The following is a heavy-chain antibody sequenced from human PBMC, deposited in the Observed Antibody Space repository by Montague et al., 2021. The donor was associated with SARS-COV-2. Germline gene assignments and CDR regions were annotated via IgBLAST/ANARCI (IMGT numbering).Heavy chain of an antibody. D-gene: IGHD5-18*01. V-gene: IGHV4-59*02. Sequence: SETLSLTCTVSGASVGSSYWGWIRQSPGKGLEWIGYFYSVGSTDYNPSLKSRATISRDTSKNQFSLKVSSVTAADTAVYYCARETITADAFELWGQGTMVTVSS. J-gene: IGHJ3*01. CDR1: GASVGSSY. CDR2: FYSVGST. CDR3: ARETITADAFEL.